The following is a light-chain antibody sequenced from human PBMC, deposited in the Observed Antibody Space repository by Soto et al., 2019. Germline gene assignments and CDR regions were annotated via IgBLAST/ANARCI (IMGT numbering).Light chain of an antibody. CDR3: QQYKSYSGP. CDR1: QSISSW. CDR2: VAS. Sequence: DIQMTQSPSTLSVSVGDRVTITCRASQSISSWLAWYQQKSGKAAKLLIYVASCLESEVPSRYSGSGSGTEFTLTISCLQTADFASYYCQQYKSYSGPFGQQTKVQIK. V-gene: IGKV1-5*01. J-gene: IGKJ1*01.